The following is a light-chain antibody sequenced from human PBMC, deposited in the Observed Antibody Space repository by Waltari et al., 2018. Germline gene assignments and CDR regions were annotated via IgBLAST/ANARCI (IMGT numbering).Light chain of an antibody. CDR3: SSYATTSALL. J-gene: IGLJ1*01. Sequence: QSALTQPASVSGSPGQSITISCTGTSNDVGAYNYFAWYQQPPGKAPKIMIHSVTNRPSGVPNRFSGSKSGNTASLTISGLQAEDEADYYCSSYATTSALLFGTGTKVTVL. V-gene: IGLV2-14*03. CDR1: SNDVGAYNY. CDR2: SVT.